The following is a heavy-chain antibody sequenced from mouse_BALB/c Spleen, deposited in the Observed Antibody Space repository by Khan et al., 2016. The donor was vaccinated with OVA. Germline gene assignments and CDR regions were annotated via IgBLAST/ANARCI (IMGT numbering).Heavy chain of an antibody. CDR2: TNPTNGRN. CDR1: GYTFTSYW. V-gene: IGHV1S81*02. J-gene: IGHJ2*01. CDR3: ARIKKIEATYFDY. Sequence: QVQLQQPGAELVKAGASVKMSCKASGYTFTSYWMHWVKQRLGQGLEWFAETNPTNGRNYYNEKFQSKATLTVDKSSRPAYMLLSGPTFEDSAVYYCARIKKIEATYFDYWGQGTTLTVTS. D-gene: IGHD1-1*01.